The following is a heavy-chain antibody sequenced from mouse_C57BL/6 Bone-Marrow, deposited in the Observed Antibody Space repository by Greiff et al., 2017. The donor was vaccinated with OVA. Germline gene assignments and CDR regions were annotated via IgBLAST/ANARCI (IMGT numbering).Heavy chain of an antibody. J-gene: IGHJ1*03. V-gene: IGHV1-53*01. CDR3: ARHGSRHWYFDV. CDR1: GYTFTSFW. Sequence: VQLQQSGTELVNPGASVKLSCKASGYTFTSFWMPWVKQRPGQGLAWIGNINPSNGGTNYNEKFKSKATLSVDQSSSTAYMQLSSLTSEDSAVYYCARHGSRHWYFDVWGTGTTVTVSS. CDR2: INPSNGGT. D-gene: IGHD1-1*01.